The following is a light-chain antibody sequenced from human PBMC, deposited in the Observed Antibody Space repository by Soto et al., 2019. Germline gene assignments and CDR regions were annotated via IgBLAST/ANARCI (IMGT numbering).Light chain of an antibody. CDR2: KAS. CDR3: QQYNSSPT. CDR1: QSISSW. Sequence: DIQMTQSPSTLSASVGDRVTITCRASQSISSWLAWYQQKPGKDPKLLIYKASSLESGVPSRFSGGGSGTEFTLTISSLQPDDFATYYCQQYNSSPTFGKWTKVEIK. V-gene: IGKV1-5*03. J-gene: IGKJ1*01.